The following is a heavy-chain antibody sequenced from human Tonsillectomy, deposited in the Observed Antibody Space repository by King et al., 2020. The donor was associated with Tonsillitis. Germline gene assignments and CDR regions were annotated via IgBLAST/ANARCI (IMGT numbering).Heavy chain of an antibody. J-gene: IGHJ4*02. CDR2: ISGSGGST. CDR3: AKGGATKTGYHAPFDY. Sequence: ESGGGLVQRGGSLRLSCAASGFTFSSYAMSWVRQAPGKGLEWVSAISGSGGSTYYADSVKGRFTISRDNSKNTLYLQMNSLRAEDTAVYYCAKGGATKTGYHAPFDYWGQGTLVTVSS. D-gene: IGHD3-9*01. CDR1: GFTFSSYA. V-gene: IGHV3-23*01.